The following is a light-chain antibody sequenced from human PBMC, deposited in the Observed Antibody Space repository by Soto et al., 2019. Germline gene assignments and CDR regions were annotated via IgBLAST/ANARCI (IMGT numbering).Light chain of an antibody. CDR2: EVS. J-gene: IGLJ3*02. V-gene: IGLV2-14*01. CDR1: SSDVGGYNY. Sequence: QSVLTQPASVSGSPGQSITISCTGTSSDVGGYNYVSWYHQHPGKAPKLMIYEVSNRPSGVSNRFSGSKSGNTASLTISGLQAEDEADYYCSSYTSSSPWVFGGGTKLTVL. CDR3: SSYTSSSPWV.